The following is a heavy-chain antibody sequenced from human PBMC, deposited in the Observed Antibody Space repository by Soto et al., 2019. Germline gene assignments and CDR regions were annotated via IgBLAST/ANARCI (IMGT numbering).Heavy chain of an antibody. CDR2: IWHDGKNK. Sequence: QVQVVESGGGVVQPGTSLRLSCAASGFTFSNFGMHWVRQAPGKGLEWVAVIWHDGKNKYYADSVEGRFTIPRDNSKNTLNLQMNRLRAEATAVYFRARGPGKDEALDYWGQGTLVIVSS. V-gene: IGHV3-33*01. CDR3: ARGPGKDEALDY. CDR1: GFTFSNFG. J-gene: IGHJ4*02.